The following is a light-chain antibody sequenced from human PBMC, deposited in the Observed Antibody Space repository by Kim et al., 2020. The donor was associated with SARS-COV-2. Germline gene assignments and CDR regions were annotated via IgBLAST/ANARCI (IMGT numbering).Light chain of an antibody. Sequence: GQSITIPGTGTSSDVGGYNYVSWYQQHPGKAPKRMIYDVSNRPSGVSNRFSGSKSGNTASLTISGLQAEDEADYYCSSYTSSSTVVFGGGTQLTVL. CDR2: DVS. CDR1: SSDVGGYNY. V-gene: IGLV2-14*03. CDR3: SSYTSSSTVV. J-gene: IGLJ2*01.